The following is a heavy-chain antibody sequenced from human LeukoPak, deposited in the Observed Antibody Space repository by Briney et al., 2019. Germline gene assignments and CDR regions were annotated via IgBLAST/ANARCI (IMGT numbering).Heavy chain of an antibody. D-gene: IGHD4-11*01. CDR3: ARSAVYMDV. Sequence: SETLSLTCTVSGDSISTSKSYWGWIRQPPLKGLEWIGSIYYSGNTYYNPSLKSRVTISVDTSKNQFSLKLSSVTAADTAVYYCARSAVYMDVWGKGTTVTVSS. J-gene: IGHJ6*03. V-gene: IGHV4-39*07. CDR1: GDSISTSKSY. CDR2: IYYSGNT.